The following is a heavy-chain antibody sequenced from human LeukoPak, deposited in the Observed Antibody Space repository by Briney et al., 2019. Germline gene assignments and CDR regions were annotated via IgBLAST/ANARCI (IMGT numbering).Heavy chain of an antibody. V-gene: IGHV3-21*01. J-gene: IGHJ4*02. D-gene: IGHD1-14*01. CDR1: GLTFSSYT. CDR3: ASPGLDY. Sequence: PGGSLRLSCAASGLTFSSYTMNWVRPAPGKGLEWVSSISSSSSYIYYADSVKGRFIISRDNAKNSLYLQMNSLRAEDTAVYYCASPGLDYWGQGTLVTVSS. CDR2: ISSSSSYI.